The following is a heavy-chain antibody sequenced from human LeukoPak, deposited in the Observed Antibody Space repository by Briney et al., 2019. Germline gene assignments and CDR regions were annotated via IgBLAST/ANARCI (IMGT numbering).Heavy chain of an antibody. V-gene: IGHV4-59*01. CDR3: ARSSRGYGDY. CDR1: GGSINGYY. D-gene: IGHD5-18*01. CDR2: IYYSGST. J-gene: IGHJ4*02. Sequence: PSETLSLTCTVSGGSINGYYWSWIRQPPGKGLEWIGFIYYSGSTNYNPSLKSRVSISIDTSKNQFSLKLSSVTAADTAVYHCARSSRGYGDYWGQGTLVTVSS.